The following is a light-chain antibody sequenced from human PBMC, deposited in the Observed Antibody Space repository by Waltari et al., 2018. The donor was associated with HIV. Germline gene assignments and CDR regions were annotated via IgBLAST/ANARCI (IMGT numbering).Light chain of an antibody. CDR3: QQSFNTPLT. CDR2: AAS. V-gene: IGKV1-39*01. J-gene: IGKJ4*01. CDR1: QNISSY. Sequence: DIQMTQSPSSLSASIGDRVTLTCRASQNISSYLNWYQQKPGKAPRFLIYAASSLQSGVPSTFSGSGSGTDFTLIISSLQREDFATYYCQQSFNTPLTFGGGTKVEIK.